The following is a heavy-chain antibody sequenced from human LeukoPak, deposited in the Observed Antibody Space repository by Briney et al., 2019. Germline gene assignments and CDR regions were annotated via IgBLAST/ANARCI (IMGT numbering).Heavy chain of an antibody. Sequence: PSETLSLTCTVSGGSIISGDFYWIWIRQPPGKGLEWIGYIYYSGSTYYNPSLKSLITISVDTSKSQFSLKLSSVTAADTAVYYCARGDWSSSIDYWGQGTLVTVSS. D-gene: IGHD6-6*01. J-gene: IGHJ4*02. CDR1: GGSIISGDFY. CDR2: IYYSGST. V-gene: IGHV4-30-4*01. CDR3: ARGDWSSSIDY.